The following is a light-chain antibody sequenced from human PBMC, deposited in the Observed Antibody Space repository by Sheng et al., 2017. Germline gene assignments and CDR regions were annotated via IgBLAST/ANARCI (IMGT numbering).Light chain of an antibody. CDR1: QDIYSS. CDR2: AAS. V-gene: IGKV1-NL1*01. CDR3: QQANSFPPT. J-gene: IGKJ4*01. Sequence: DIQLTQSPSSLSPSVGDRVIITCRASQDIYSSLAWYQQKPGQAPKLLIYAASRLESGVPSRFSGSGSGTDYTVTITSLQPEDFATYFCQQANSFPPTFGGGPKVEIK.